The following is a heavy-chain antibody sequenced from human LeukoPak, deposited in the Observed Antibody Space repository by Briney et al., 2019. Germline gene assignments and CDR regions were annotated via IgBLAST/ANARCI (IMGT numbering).Heavy chain of an antibody. V-gene: IGHV3-30*02. CDR1: GFTFSSYG. D-gene: IGHD3-3*01. CDR2: IRYDGSNK. CDR3: AREDRITIFGVVITKSTYFDY. J-gene: IGHJ4*02. Sequence: GGSLRLSCAASGFTFSSYGMHWVRQAPGKGLEWVAFIRYDGSNKYYADSVKGRFTISRDNSKNTLYLQMNSLRAEDTAVYYCAREDRITIFGVVITKSTYFDYWGQGTLVTVSS.